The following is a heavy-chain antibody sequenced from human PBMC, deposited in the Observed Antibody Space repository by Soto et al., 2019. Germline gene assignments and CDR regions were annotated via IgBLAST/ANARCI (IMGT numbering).Heavy chain of an antibody. D-gene: IGHD2-2*01. CDR1: GGTFSSYA. V-gene: IGHV1-69*01. CDR2: IIPIFGTA. CDR3: ARDQELIVVVPASIAAWFDP. J-gene: IGHJ5*02. Sequence: QVQLVQSGAEVKKPGSSVKVSCKASGGTFSSYAISWVRQAPGQGLEWMGGIIPIFGTANYAQKFQGRVTITTDESTSTASMELSSLRSEDTAVYYCARDQELIVVVPASIAAWFDPWGQGTLVTVSS.